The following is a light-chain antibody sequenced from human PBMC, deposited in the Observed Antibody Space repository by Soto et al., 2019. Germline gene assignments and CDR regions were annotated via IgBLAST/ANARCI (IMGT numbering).Light chain of an antibody. V-gene: IGLV1-40*01. CDR1: SSNLGAGYD. J-gene: IGLJ3*02. CDR2: GNR. Sequence: QSVLTQPPSGSGAPGQRVTSSCTGNSSNLGAGYDVHWDQKLPGTAPKLVIYGNRNRTSGVPERFSGSKSGTSASLAITGLQAEEEADYYCQAYDYSLTASVFCGGTKLTV. CDR3: QAYDYSLTASV.